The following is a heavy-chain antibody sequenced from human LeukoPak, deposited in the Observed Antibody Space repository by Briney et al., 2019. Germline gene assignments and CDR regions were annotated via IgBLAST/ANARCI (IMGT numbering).Heavy chain of an antibody. D-gene: IGHD2-2*02. J-gene: IGHJ4*02. CDR3: ALAVAAIPMYYFDY. CDR1: GGTFSSYA. CDR2: IIPIFGTA. V-gene: IGHV1-69*05. Sequence: PGSSVKVSCKASGGTFSSYAIRWVRQAPGQGLEWMGRIIPIFGTANYAQKFQGRVTITTDESTSTAYMELSSLRSEDTAVYYCALAVAAIPMYYFDYWGQGTLVTVSS.